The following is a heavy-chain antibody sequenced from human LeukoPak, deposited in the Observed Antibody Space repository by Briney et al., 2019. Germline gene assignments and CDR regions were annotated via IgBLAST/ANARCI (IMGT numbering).Heavy chain of an antibody. CDR1: GYIFTGYY. D-gene: IGHD1-26*01. CDR2: ISAYNGNT. J-gene: IGHJ4*02. Sequence: ASVKVSCKASGYIFTGYYMHWVRQAPGQGLEWMGWISAYNGNTNYAQKLQGRVTMTTDTSTSTAYMELRSLRSDDTAVYYCARGGSSWWELLIAKSHYFDYWGQGTLVTVSS. V-gene: IGHV1-18*04. CDR3: ARGGSSWWELLIAKSHYFDY.